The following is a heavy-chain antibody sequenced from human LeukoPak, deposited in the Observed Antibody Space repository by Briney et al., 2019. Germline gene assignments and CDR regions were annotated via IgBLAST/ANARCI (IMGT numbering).Heavy chain of an antibody. CDR3: ARQAKVDIAMEWSYYFDY. J-gene: IGHJ4*02. V-gene: IGHV4-39*01. D-gene: IGHD5-18*01. CDR2: IYYSGST. Sequence: SETLSLTCTVSGGSISSSSYYWGWIRQPPGKGLEWIGSIYYSGSTYYNPSLKSRVTISVDTSKNQFSLKLSSVTAADTAVYYCARQAKVDIAMEWSYYFDYWGQGTLVTVSS. CDR1: GGSISSSSYY.